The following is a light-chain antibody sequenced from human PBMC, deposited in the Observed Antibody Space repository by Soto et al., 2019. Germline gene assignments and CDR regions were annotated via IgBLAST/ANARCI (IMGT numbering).Light chain of an antibody. CDR3: QQLNSYPRT. Sequence: DIQLTQSPSFLSASVGDRVTITCRASQGISSYLAWYQQKPGKAPKLLIYAASTLQSGVPSRFSRSGSGTEFPLTISSLQPEDFATYYCQQLNSYPRTFGQGTKVEIK. V-gene: IGKV1-9*01. CDR2: AAS. CDR1: QGISSY. J-gene: IGKJ1*01.